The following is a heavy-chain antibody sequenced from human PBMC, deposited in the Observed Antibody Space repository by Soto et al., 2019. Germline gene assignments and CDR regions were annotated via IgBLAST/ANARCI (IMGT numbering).Heavy chain of an antibody. Sequence: ASVKVSCKASGYTFTGYYMHWVRQAPGQGLEWMGWINPNSGGTNYAQKFQDWVTMTSDTSISTAYMDLSRLRSDDTAVYYCARYDYNGYYFDYWGQGTLVTVSS. CDR2: INPNSGGT. CDR3: ARYDYNGYYFDY. V-gene: IGHV1-2*04. J-gene: IGHJ4*02. D-gene: IGHD4-4*01. CDR1: GYTFTGYY.